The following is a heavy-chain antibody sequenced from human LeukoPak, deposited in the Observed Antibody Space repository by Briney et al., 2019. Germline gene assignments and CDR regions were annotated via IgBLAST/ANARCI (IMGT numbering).Heavy chain of an antibody. Sequence: PSETLSLTCTVSGGSISGSSYYWGWIRQPPGKGLEWIGSIYYSGSTYYNPSLKSRVTISVDTSKNQFSLKLSSVTAADTAVYYCARQTFGALYFDSWGQGALVIVSS. CDR2: IYYSGST. V-gene: IGHV4-39*01. CDR3: ARQTFGALYFDS. CDR1: GGSISGSSYY. J-gene: IGHJ4*02. D-gene: IGHD3-10*01.